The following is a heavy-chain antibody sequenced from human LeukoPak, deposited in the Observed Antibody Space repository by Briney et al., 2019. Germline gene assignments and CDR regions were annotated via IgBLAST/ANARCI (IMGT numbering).Heavy chain of an antibody. CDR1: GYTFTSYG. V-gene: IGHV1-18*04. CDR2: ISAYNGNT. D-gene: IGHD3-10*01. CDR3: ARGLDKIMVRGVIIIEPYYYGMDV. J-gene: IGHJ6*04. Sequence: ASVKVSCKASGYTFTSYGISWVRQAPGQGLEWMGWISAYNGNTNYAQKLQGRVTMTTDTSTSTAYMELRSLRSDDTAVYYCARGLDKIMVRGVIIIEPYYYGMDVWGKGTTVTVSS.